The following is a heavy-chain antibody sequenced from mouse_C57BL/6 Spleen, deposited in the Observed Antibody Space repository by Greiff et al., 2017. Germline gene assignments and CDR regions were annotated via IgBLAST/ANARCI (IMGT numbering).Heavy chain of an antibody. CDR2: IDPETGGT. CDR1: GYTFTDYE. D-gene: IGHD2-5*01. CDR3: ARKRSNYVDCAMDY. Sequence: QVQLQQSGAELVRPGASVTLSCKASGYTFTDYEMHWVKQTPVHGLEWIGAIDPETGGTAYNQKFKGKAILTADKSASTAYMELRSLTSEDSAVYYCARKRSNYVDCAMDYWGQGTSVTVSS. J-gene: IGHJ4*01. V-gene: IGHV1-15*01.